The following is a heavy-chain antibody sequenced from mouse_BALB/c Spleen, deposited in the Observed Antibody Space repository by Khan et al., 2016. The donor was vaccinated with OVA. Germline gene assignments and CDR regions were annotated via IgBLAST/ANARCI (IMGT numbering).Heavy chain of an antibody. CDR2: ISYSGST. CDR3: ARVGYDGYAMDY. V-gene: IGHV3-2*02. CDR1: GYSITSDYA. D-gene: IGHD2-2*01. Sequence: EVQLRESGPGLVKPSQSLSLTCTVTGYSITSDYAWNWIRQFPGNKLEWMGYISYSGSTSYNPSLKSRISITRDTSKNQFFLQLNSVTTEDTATYYCARVGYDGYAMDYWGQGTSVTVSS. J-gene: IGHJ4*01.